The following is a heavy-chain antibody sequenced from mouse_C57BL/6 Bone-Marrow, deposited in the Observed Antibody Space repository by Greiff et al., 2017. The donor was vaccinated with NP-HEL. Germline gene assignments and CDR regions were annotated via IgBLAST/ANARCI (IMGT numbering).Heavy chain of an antibody. CDR1: GFNIKDDY. J-gene: IGHJ2*01. Sequence: EVKVVESGAELVRPGASVKLSCTASGFNIKDDYMHWVKQRPEQGLEWIGWIDPENGDTEYASKFQGKATITADTSSNTAYLQLSSLTSEDTAVYYCTTHYYFDYWGQGTTLTVSS. V-gene: IGHV14-4*01. CDR2: IDPENGDT. CDR3: TTHYYFDY.